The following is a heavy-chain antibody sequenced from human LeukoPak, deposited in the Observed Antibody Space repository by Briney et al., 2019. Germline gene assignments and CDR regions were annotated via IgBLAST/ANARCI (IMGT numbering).Heavy chain of an antibody. D-gene: IGHD6-13*01. CDR2: ITRSGGST. CDR1: GFTFSNYG. CDR3: ARAGYSSSWYSRYFDL. V-gene: IGHV3-23*01. J-gene: IGHJ2*01. Sequence: GGSLRLSCAASGFTFSNYGLSWVRQAPGKGLEWVSGITRSGGSTYYADSVKGRFTISRENAKNSLYLQMNSLRAGDTAVYYCARAGYSSSWYSRYFDLWGRGTLVTVSS.